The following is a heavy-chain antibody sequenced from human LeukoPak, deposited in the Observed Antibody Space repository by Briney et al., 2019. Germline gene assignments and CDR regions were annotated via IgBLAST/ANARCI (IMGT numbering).Heavy chain of an antibody. CDR2: ISSSSSYI. CDR3: ARDGIVVVPAAILWFDP. Sequence: GGSLRLSCAASGFTFSSYSMNWVRQAPGKGLEWVSSISSSSSYIYYADSVKGRFTISRDNAKNSLYLQMNSLRAEDTAVYYCARDGIVVVPAAILWFDPWGQGTLVTVSS. CDR1: GFTFSSYS. D-gene: IGHD2-2*01. J-gene: IGHJ5*02. V-gene: IGHV3-21*01.